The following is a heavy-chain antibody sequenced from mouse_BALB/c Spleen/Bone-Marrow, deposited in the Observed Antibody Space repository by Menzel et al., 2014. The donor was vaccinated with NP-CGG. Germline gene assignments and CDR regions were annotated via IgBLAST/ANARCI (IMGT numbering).Heavy chain of an antibody. CDR2: INVNGDTT. CDR1: GFTFNSYG. J-gene: IGHJ3*01. D-gene: IGHD2-4*01. CDR3: ARGYDYSSWFAY. V-gene: IGHV5-6-3*01. Sequence: EVQVVESGGGLVQPGGSLKLSCAASGFTFNSYGMSWVRQTPDKRLEMIATINVNGDTTYHPDSVKGRFTISRDNVKNTLYLQMSSLKSENTAMYYCARGYDYSSWFAYWGQETLVTVSA.